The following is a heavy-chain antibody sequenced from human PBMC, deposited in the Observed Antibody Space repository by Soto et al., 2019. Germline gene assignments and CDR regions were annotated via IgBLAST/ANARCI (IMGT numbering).Heavy chain of an antibody. CDR2: ISSSSSTI. D-gene: IGHD4-17*01. CDR3: ARWADGDYQEAGAFDI. CDR1: GFTFSSYS. Sequence: GGSLRLSCAASGFTFSSYSMNWVRQAPGKGLEWVSYISSSSSTIYYADSVKGRFTISRDNAKNSLYLQMNSLRDEDTAVYYCARWADGDYQEAGAFDIWGQGTMVTVSS. V-gene: IGHV3-48*02. J-gene: IGHJ3*02.